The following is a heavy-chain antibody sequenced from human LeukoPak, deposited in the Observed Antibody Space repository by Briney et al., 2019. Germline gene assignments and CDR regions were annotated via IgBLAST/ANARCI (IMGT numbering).Heavy chain of an antibody. CDR3: ARGWLAETTVVTPYNY. CDR2: ITPIFGTA. D-gene: IGHD4-23*01. Sequence: GASVEVSCKASGGTFSSYAISWVRQAPGQGLEWMGGITPIFGTANYAQKFQGRVTITAVESMSTAYMELSSLRSEDTAVYYCARGWLAETTVVTPYNYWGQGTLVTVSS. V-gene: IGHV1-69*13. J-gene: IGHJ4*02. CDR1: GGTFSSYA.